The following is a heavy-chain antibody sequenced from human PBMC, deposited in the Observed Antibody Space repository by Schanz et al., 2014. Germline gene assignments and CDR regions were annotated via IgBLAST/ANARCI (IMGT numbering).Heavy chain of an antibody. J-gene: IGHJ4*02. CDR3: TTDHLIYCGEN. D-gene: IGHD2-21*01. CDR1: GFTFSNAW. CDR2: IKSKTDGGTI. Sequence: EVQLVESGGGLVKPGGSLRLSCATSGFTFSNAWMSWVRQAPGKGLEWVCRIKSKTDGGTIDYAAPVKGRFTISRDDSRNTLYLQMNSLKTEDTALYYCTTDHLIYCGENWGQGTLVTVSS. V-gene: IGHV3-15*01.